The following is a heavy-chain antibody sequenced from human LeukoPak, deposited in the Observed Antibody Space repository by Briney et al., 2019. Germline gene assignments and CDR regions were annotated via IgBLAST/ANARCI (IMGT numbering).Heavy chain of an antibody. CDR1: GYTVSSYD. D-gene: IGHD2-15*01. CDR2: MNPNSGNT. Sequence: ASVKVSCKASGYTVSSYDINWVRQATGQGLEWMGCMNPNSGNTGYAQKFQGRVTITRNTSISTAYMELSSLRSEDTAVYYCTRGAPGAYCSGGSCPYFDYWGQGTLVTVSS. CDR3: TRGAPGAYCSGGSCPYFDY. V-gene: IGHV1-8*03. J-gene: IGHJ4*02.